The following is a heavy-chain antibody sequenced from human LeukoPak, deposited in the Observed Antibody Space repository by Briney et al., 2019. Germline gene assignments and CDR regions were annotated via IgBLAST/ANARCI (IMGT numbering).Heavy chain of an antibody. CDR3: ARPVIPSAYQGTYYMDV. Sequence: GGSLRLSCAASGLIFSSYGMHWVRQAPGEGLEWVAYIRHDESKTFYADSVKGRFTISRDNSKNTLYLQMHSLRAEATALYYCARPVIPSAYQGTYYMDVWGKGTTVTVSS. D-gene: IGHD3-16*01. J-gene: IGHJ6*03. V-gene: IGHV3-30*02. CDR1: GLIFSSYG. CDR2: IRHDESKT.